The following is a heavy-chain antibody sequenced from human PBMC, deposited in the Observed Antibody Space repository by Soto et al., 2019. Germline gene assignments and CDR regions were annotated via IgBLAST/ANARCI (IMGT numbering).Heavy chain of an antibody. Sequence: SGQVSFKAPGDTFTAYFILWVRQAPGQGLEWMGWINPNSGATHYAQKFQGRVTMTSDTSISSAYMELTGLTSDDTAVYYCATDTRYRSRWTYYTDYGLDVWGQGTTVTVSS. CDR3: ATDTRYRSRWTYYTDYGLDV. J-gene: IGHJ6*02. V-gene: IGHV1-2*02. CDR1: GDTFTAYF. D-gene: IGHD6-13*01. CDR2: INPNSGAT.